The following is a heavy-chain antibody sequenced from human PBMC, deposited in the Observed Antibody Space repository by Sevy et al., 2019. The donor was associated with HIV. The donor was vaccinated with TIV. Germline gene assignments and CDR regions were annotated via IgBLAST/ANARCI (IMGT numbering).Heavy chain of an antibody. J-gene: IGHJ4*02. V-gene: IGHV3-23*01. Sequence: GGSLRLSCAASGFAFYEYSMSWIRQAPGKGLEWVATLSFGCGKINYADSVKGRFTISRDNSKNSFYLQMDNLRVEETALYYCASEGCSGPHDYWGQGTRVTVSS. CDR3: ASEGCSGPHDY. CDR1: GFAFYEYS. CDR2: LSFGCGKI. D-gene: IGHD1-1*01.